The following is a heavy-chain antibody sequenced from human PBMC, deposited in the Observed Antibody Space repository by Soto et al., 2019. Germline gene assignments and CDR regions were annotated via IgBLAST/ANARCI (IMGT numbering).Heavy chain of an antibody. Sequence: EVQLVESGGVLVQPGGSLRLSCVASGLTFSDHYMDWVRQAPGKGLEWVGRSRNKAKSYTTDYAASVKGRFTISRDDSKSSVYLQMNSVETEDTAVYYCVRAARSGTTHFDYWGQGTLVTVSS. CDR2: SRNKAKSYTT. D-gene: IGHD1-7*01. J-gene: IGHJ4*02. CDR1: GLTFSDHY. V-gene: IGHV3-72*01. CDR3: VRAARSGTTHFDY.